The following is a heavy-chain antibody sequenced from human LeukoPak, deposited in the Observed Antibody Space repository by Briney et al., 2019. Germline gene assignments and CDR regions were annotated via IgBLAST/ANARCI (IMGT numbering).Heavy chain of an antibody. CDR1: GGSISSGGYY. V-gene: IGHV4-61*08. Sequence: SQTLSLTCTVSGGSISSGGYYWSWIRQPPGKGLEWIGHIYYSGSTNYDPSLKSRVTISVDTSRNQFSLKLSSVTAADTAVYYCTRGAGWLIDYWGQGILVTVSS. J-gene: IGHJ4*02. CDR2: IYYSGST. CDR3: TRGAGWLIDY. D-gene: IGHD3-16*01.